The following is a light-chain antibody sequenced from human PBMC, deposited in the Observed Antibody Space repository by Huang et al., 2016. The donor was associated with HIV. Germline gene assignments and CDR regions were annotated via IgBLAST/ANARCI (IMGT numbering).Light chain of an antibody. CDR2: DAT. J-gene: IGKJ2*01. Sequence: DIHMTQSPSSLSASVGDRVTITCQASQDISNYLYWYQQKPGKAPNLLIYDATTLQPGVPSRFSGSRSGTHFTVTISSLQPEDIATYYCQQYDNLPRTFGQGTKLEIK. CDR1: QDISNY. V-gene: IGKV1-33*01. CDR3: QQYDNLPRT.